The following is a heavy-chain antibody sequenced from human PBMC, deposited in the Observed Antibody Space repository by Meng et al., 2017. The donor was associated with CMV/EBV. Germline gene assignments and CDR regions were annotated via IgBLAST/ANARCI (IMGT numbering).Heavy chain of an antibody. CDR2: ISSSGSTI. D-gene: IGHD6-19*01. J-gene: IGHJ6*02. Sequence: GEFLKISCAASGFTFSSYEMNWVRQAPGKGLEWVSYISSSGSTIYYADSVKGRFTISRDNAKNSLYLQMNSLRAEDTAVYYCARALIAVAGSWDYYYGMDVWGQGTTVTVSS. V-gene: IGHV3-48*03. CDR3: ARALIAVAGSWDYYYGMDV. CDR1: GFTFSSYE.